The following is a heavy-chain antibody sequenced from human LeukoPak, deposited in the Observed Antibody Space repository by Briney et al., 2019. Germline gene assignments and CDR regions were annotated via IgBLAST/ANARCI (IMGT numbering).Heavy chain of an antibody. CDR3: ARQGYDILTGSITTSDY. CDR1: GGSISGYY. D-gene: IGHD3-9*01. V-gene: IGHV4-39*01. Sequence: SETLSLTCTVSGGSISGYYWGWIRQPPGKGLEWIGSIYYSGSTYYNPSLKSRVTISVDTSKNQFSLKLSSVTAADTAVYYCARQGYDILTGSITTSDYWGQGTLVTVSS. CDR2: IYYSGST. J-gene: IGHJ4*02.